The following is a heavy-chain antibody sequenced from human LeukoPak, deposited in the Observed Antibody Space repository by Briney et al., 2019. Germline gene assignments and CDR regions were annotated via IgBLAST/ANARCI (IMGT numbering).Heavy chain of an antibody. CDR2: IYYSGST. V-gene: IGHV4-31*03. D-gene: IGHD2-2*01. Sequence: PSQTLSLTCTVSGGSISSGGYYWSWIRQHPGKGLEWIGYIYYSGSTYYNPSLKSRVTISVDTSKNQFSLKLSSVTAADTAVYYCARGDSPYCSSTSCYPGNWFDPWGQGTLVTVSS. J-gene: IGHJ5*02. CDR3: ARGDSPYCSSTSCYPGNWFDP. CDR1: GGSISSGGYY.